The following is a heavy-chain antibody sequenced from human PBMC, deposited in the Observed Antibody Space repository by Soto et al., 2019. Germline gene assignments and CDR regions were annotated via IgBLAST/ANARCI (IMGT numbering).Heavy chain of an antibody. CDR3: ARVRYYDSSGYYPFDY. Sequence: SETLSLTCTASGGSISSYYWSWIRQPPGKGLEWIGYIYYSGSTNYNPSLKSRVTISVDTSKNQFSLKLSSVTAADTAVYYCARVRYYDSSGYYPFDYWGQGTLVTVSS. CDR2: IYYSGST. D-gene: IGHD3-22*01. CDR1: GGSISSYY. V-gene: IGHV4-59*01. J-gene: IGHJ4*02.